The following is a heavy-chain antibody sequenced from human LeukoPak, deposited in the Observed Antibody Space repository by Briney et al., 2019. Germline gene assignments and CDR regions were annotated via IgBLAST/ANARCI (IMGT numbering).Heavy chain of an antibody. V-gene: IGHV3-23*01. CDR2: ISGSGGST. CDR3: AKEKYCSGGSCDHYFDY. D-gene: IGHD2-15*01. CDR1: GFPFSSYS. J-gene: IGHJ4*02. Sequence: GGSLRLSCAASGFPFSSYSMNWVRQAPGKGLEWVSAISGSGGSTYYADSVKGRFTISRDNSKNTLYLQMNSLRTEDTALYYCAKEKYCSGGSCDHYFDYWGQGTLVTVSS.